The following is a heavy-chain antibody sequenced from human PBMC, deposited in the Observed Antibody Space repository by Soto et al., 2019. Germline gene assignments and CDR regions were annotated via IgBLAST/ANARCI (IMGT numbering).Heavy chain of an antibody. J-gene: IGHJ4*02. Sequence: PSETLTLTCAVYGGSFSGYYWSWIRQPPGKGLEWIGEINHSGSTNYNPSLKSRVTISVDTSKNQFSLKLSPVTAADTAVYYCAFNFDYWGQGTLVTVSS. CDR3: AFNFDY. CDR2: INHSGST. V-gene: IGHV4-34*01. CDR1: GGSFSGYY.